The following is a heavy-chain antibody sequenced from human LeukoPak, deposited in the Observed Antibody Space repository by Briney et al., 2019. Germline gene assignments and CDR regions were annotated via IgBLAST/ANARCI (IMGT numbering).Heavy chain of an antibody. D-gene: IGHD2-8*01. Sequence: GGSLRPSCAASGFTFSSYAMHWVRQAPGKGLEWVAVISYDGSNKYYADSVKGRFTISRDNSKNTLYLQMNSLRAEDTAVYYCARDILYRSLNWFDPWGQGTLVTVSS. J-gene: IGHJ5*02. CDR1: GFTFSSYA. V-gene: IGHV3-30-3*01. CDR3: ARDILYRSLNWFDP. CDR2: ISYDGSNK.